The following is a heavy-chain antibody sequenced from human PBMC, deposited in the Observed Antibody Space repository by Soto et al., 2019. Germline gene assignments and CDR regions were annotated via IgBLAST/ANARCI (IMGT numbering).Heavy chain of an antibody. CDR1: GFTFSNYA. D-gene: IGHD2-8*01. J-gene: IGHJ6*03. V-gene: IGHV3-23*04. CDR3: AKTVGCTNGVCYSENYYFYMDV. Sequence: EVQLVESGGGLVQPGGSLRLSCAASGFTFSNYAMTWVRQAPGKGLEWVSVITGSGGGASYAESVKGRCAISRDNSENTLYLQMNSLRAEDTAVYYCAKTVGCTNGVCYSENYYFYMDVWGKGTTVTVSS. CDR2: ITGSGGGA.